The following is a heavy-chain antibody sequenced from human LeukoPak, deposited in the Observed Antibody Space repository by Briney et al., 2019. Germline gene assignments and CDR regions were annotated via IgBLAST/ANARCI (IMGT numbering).Heavy chain of an antibody. Sequence: PSGTLSLTCTVSGGSISSSSYYWGWIRQPPGKGLEGIGSIYYSGSTYYNPSLKSRVTISVDTSKNQFSLKLSSVTAADTAVYYCVGNEGYCSGGSCYSLPHDAFDIWGQGTMVTVSS. J-gene: IGHJ3*02. D-gene: IGHD2-15*01. CDR1: GGSISSSSYY. CDR3: VGNEGYCSGGSCYSLPHDAFDI. CDR2: IYYSGST. V-gene: IGHV4-39*07.